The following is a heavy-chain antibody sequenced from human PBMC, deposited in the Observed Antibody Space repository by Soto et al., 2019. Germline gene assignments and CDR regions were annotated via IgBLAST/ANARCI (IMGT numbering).Heavy chain of an antibody. CDR2: ISYDGSNK. V-gene: IGHV3-30-3*01. CDR1: GFTFSSYA. J-gene: IGHJ6*02. CDR3: ARDGKEGGMDV. D-gene: IGHD1-1*01. Sequence: ESGGGVVQPGRSLRLSCAASGFTFSSYAMHWVRQAPGKGLEWVAVISYDGSNKYYADSVKGRFTISRDNSKNTLYLQMNSLRAEDTAVYYCARDGKEGGMDVWGQGTTVTVSS.